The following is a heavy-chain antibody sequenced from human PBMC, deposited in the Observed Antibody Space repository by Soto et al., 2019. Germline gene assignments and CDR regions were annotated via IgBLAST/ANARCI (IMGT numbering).Heavy chain of an antibody. CDR1: GYTFTSYG. CDR3: EREVRTTADAS. J-gene: IGHJ4*02. D-gene: IGHD4-4*01. V-gene: IGHV1-18*01. CDR2: IPAYNGHT. Sequence: QVQLVQSGAEVKKPGASVKVSCKASGYTFTSYGISWVRQAPGQGLEYMGWIPAYNGHTNYAQNLQGRVAVTTDPSTSAAHMELRSLRSDNTAVYYCEREVRTTADASGGQGPLVTVSS.